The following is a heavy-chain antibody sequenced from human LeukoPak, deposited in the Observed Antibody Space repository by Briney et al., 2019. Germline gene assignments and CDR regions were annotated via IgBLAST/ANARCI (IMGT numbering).Heavy chain of an antibody. Sequence: SVKVSCKASGGTFSSYAISWVRQAPGQGLEWMGGIIPIFGTANYAQKFQGRVTITADESTSTAYMELSSLRSEDTAVYYCAGGYSSNWFPNFDYWGQGTLVTVSS. CDR3: AGGYSSNWFPNFDY. CDR2: IIPIFGTA. D-gene: IGHD6-13*01. CDR1: GGTFSSYA. V-gene: IGHV1-69*13. J-gene: IGHJ4*02.